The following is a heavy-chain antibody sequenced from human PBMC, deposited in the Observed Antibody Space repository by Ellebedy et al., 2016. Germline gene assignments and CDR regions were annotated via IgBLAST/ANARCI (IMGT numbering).Heavy chain of an antibody. Sequence: GESLKISXAASGFTFSSHGMHWVRQAPGKGLEWVAVIWYNGTNRNYVDPVKGRFTISRDNSKNTLSLQMNSLRAADTAVYYCAREVSSGWYYFDNWGQGTLVTVSS. J-gene: IGHJ4*02. CDR1: GFTFSSHG. D-gene: IGHD6-19*01. V-gene: IGHV3-33*01. CDR2: IWYNGTNR. CDR3: AREVSSGWYYFDN.